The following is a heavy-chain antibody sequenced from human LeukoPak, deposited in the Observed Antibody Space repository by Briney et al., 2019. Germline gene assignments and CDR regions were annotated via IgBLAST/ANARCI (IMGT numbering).Heavy chain of an antibody. Sequence: GGSLGLSCAASGFTLSAYTMTWVRQTPGKGLEWVSFITASDSRTNYADSVKGRFTISRDKSKNTLYLKMNSLRAEDTAVCYCARGSSRDGYNPWGQGTLVTVSS. CDR2: ITASDSRT. CDR3: ARGSSRDGYNP. D-gene: IGHD5-24*01. J-gene: IGHJ5*02. CDR1: GFTLSAYT. V-gene: IGHV3-23*01.